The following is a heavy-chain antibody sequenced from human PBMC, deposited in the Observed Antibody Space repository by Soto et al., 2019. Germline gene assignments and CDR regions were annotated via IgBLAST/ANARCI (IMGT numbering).Heavy chain of an antibody. J-gene: IGHJ4*02. D-gene: IGHD3-22*01. CDR1: GASFSDYY. Sequence: SETLSLTCAVYGASFSDYYWSWIRQPPVKGPEWIGEINHSGSTNYNPSLKSRVTISVDTSKNQFSLKLTSVTSADTAVYYCARGPYSYGTSGYYPAFWYFDHWGQGSLVTVSS. V-gene: IGHV4-34*01. CDR3: ARGPYSYGTSGYYPAFWYFDH. CDR2: INHSGST.